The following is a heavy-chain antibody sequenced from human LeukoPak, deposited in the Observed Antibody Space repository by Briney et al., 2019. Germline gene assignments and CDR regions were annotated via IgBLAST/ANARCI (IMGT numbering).Heavy chain of an antibody. CDR2: IYYSGST. CDR1: GGSISSGGYY. D-gene: IGHD3-10*01. V-gene: IGHV4-31*03. CDR3: ARVWFGELSGWFDP. Sequence: SETLSHTCTVSGGSISSGGYYWSWIRQHPGRGLEWIGYIYYSGSTYYNPSLKSRVTISVDRSKNQFSLKLSSVTAADTAVYYCARVWFGELSGWFDPWGQGTLVTVSS. J-gene: IGHJ5*02.